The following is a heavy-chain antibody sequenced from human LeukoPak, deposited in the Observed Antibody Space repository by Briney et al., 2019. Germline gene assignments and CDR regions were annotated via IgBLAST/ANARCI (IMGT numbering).Heavy chain of an antibody. CDR3: ARVTQRDSNLYGMDV. V-gene: IGHV1-69*13. Sequence: SVKVSCKASGGTFSSYPISWVRQAPGQGLAWMGGIIPMFGTTNYALRFQGRVTITAGESTSTAYMVLSSLDSEDTAVYYCARVTQRDSNLYGMDVWGQGTTVTVSS. CDR1: GGTFSSYP. J-gene: IGHJ6*02. CDR2: IIPMFGTT. D-gene: IGHD4-11*01.